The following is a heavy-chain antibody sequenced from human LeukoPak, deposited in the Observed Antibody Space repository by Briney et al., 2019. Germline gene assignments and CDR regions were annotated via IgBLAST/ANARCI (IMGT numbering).Heavy chain of an antibody. CDR3: ARRVVVKDWFDP. D-gene: IGHD3-22*01. Sequence: SETLSLTCTVSGGSISSHYWNWIRQPPATGMEWNGYIYYSGSTNYNHSLKSLVSTSVATTKKQFSMKLSSVTAADTAVYYCARRVVVKDWFDPWGQGTLVTVSS. V-gene: IGHV4-59*11. J-gene: IGHJ5*02. CDR1: GGSISSHY. CDR2: IYYSGST.